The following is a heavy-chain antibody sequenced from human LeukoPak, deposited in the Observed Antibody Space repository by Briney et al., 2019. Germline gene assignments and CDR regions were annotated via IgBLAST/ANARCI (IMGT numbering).Heavy chain of an antibody. CDR3: ARGSGNSSGWYITPKYFNH. CDR1: GGSISSSNW. V-gene: IGHV4-4*02. Sequence: SETLSLTCAVSGGSISSSNWWSWVRQPPGKGLEWIGEIYHSGSTNYNPSLKSRVTISVDKSKNQFSLKLSSVTAADTAVYYWARGSGNSSGWYITPKYFNHWARGTLSPSPQ. CDR2: IYHSGST. D-gene: IGHD6-19*01. J-gene: IGHJ1*01.